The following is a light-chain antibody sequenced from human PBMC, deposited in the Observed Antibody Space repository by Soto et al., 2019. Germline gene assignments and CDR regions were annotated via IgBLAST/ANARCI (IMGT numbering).Light chain of an antibody. CDR2: AVS. Sequence: DIQMTQSPSSLSASVGDRVTITCRASQGIRNDLGWYQQKPGKAPKCLIYAVSSLRSGVPSRFRGSGCWEELTVAISSLQPEDFATYYCLQHNSYPRTVGQGTKVDIK. J-gene: IGKJ1*01. CDR1: QGIRND. V-gene: IGKV1-17*01. CDR3: LQHNSYPRT.